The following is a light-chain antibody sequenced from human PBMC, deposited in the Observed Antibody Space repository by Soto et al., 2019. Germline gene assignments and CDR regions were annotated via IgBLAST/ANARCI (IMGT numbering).Light chain of an antibody. CDR3: QQYNNWIT. CDR2: GAS. CDR1: QSVSSN. V-gene: IGKV3-15*01. Sequence: EIVMTQSPATLSVSPGERATLSCRASQSVSSNLAWYQQKPGQAPRLLIYGASTRATGIPARFSGRGSGTEFTLTISSLQSADFAVYYCQQYNNWITFGQGTRLEIK. J-gene: IGKJ5*01.